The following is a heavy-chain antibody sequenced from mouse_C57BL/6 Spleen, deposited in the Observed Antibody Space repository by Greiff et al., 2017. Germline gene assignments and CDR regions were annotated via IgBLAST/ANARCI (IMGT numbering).Heavy chain of an antibody. CDR3: ARGIYYDSYYFDY. J-gene: IGHJ2*01. CDR2: IDPSDSET. CDR1: GYTFTSYW. V-gene: IGHV1-52*01. Sequence: VQLQQSGAELVRPGSSVKLSCKASGYTFTSYWMHWVKQRPIQGLEWIGNIDPSDSETHYNQKFKDKATLTVDKSSSTAYMQLSSLTSEDSAVYYCARGIYYDSYYFDYWGQGTTLTVSS. D-gene: IGHD2-4*01.